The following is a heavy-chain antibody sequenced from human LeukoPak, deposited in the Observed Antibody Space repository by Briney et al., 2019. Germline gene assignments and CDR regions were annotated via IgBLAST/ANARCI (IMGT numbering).Heavy chain of an antibody. CDR2: INSDGSST. CDR3: AKESEGASPAY. Sequence: GGSLRLSCAASGFTFSSYWMHWVRQAPGKGLVWVSGINSDGSSTRYADSVRGRFTASRDSSTNTYYLQMDSLRAEDTAVYYCAKESEGASPAYWGRGTLVTVSS. V-gene: IGHV3-74*01. D-gene: IGHD3-16*01. CDR1: GFTFSSYW. J-gene: IGHJ4*02.